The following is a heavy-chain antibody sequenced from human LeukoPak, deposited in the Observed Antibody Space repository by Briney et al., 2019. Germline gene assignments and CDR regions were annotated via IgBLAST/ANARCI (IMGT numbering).Heavy chain of an antibody. CDR2: NYYSGST. V-gene: IGHV4-59*01. Sequence: SETLSLTCTVSGGSISSYYWSWIRQPPGKGLEWIGYNYYSGSTNYNPSLKSRVTISVDTSKNQFSLKLSSVTAADTAVYYCARDCGGDCGAFDYWGQGTLVTVSS. CDR1: GGSISSYY. D-gene: IGHD2-21*02. J-gene: IGHJ4*02. CDR3: ARDCGGDCGAFDY.